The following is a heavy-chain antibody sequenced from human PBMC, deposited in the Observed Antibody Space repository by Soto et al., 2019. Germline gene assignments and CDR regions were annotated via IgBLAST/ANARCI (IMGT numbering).Heavy chain of an antibody. CDR2: IIPILGIA. Sequence: SVKVSCKASGGTFSSYTISWVRQAPGQGLEWMGRIIPILGIANYAQKFQGRVTITADKSTSTAYMELSSLRSEDTAVYYCARGRKLPYYYYYGMDVWGQGTTVTVSS. D-gene: IGHD1-26*01. CDR1: GGTFSSYT. V-gene: IGHV1-69*02. J-gene: IGHJ6*02. CDR3: ARGRKLPYYYYYGMDV.